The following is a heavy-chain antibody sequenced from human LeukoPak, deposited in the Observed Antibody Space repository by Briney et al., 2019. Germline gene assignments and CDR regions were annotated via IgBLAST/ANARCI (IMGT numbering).Heavy chain of an antibody. Sequence: GESLKISCKGSGYSFTDYWIAWVRPMPGKGLEWMGIIYPGDSDTRYSPSFQGQVTISADKSISTAYLHWSSLKASDTAIYYCARRLEGLATFDYWGQGTLVTVSS. V-gene: IGHV5-51*01. CDR3: ARRLEGLATFDY. J-gene: IGHJ4*02. CDR2: IYPGDSDT. CDR1: GYSFTDYW. D-gene: IGHD5-12*01.